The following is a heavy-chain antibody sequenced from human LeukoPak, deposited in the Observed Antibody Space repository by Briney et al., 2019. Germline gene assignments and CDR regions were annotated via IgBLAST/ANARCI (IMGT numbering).Heavy chain of an antibody. CDR1: GFTLRDSA. D-gene: IGHD1-26*01. CDR3: TRDRGTYNWLDP. V-gene: IGHV3-73*01. Sequence: GGSLRLSCAASGFTLRDSAIHWVRQASGKGLEWVGLIDRPAKSYATAYGASVGGRFTISRDDSKNTAYLQMDSLKTEDTALYYCTRDRGTYNWLDPWGQGTLVTVSS. J-gene: IGHJ5*02. CDR2: IDRPAKSYAT.